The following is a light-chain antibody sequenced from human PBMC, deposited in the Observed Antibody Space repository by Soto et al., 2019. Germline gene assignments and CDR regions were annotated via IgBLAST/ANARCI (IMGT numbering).Light chain of an antibody. J-gene: IGLJ2*01. V-gene: IGLV2-14*01. CDR3: SSSTSSSSLLV. Sequence: QSALTQPASVSGSPGQSITISCTGTSSDVGGYNYVSWYQQHPGKAPKLMIYDVSNRPSGVSNRFSGSKSGNTASLTISGLQEEDEADYYCSSSTSSSSLLVFGGGTQLTVL. CDR2: DVS. CDR1: SSDVGGYNY.